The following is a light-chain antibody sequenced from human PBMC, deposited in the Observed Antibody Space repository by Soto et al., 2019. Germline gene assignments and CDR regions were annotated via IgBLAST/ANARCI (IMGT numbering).Light chain of an antibody. Sequence: QSVLTQPASVSGSPGQSITISCTGTSSDIGGYNYVSWYQQHPGKVPKLIIFEVTTRPSGISDRLSGSKSGNTASLTISGLQADDEADYYCSSFTSGTTLYVFGTGTKVTVL. CDR2: EVT. CDR1: SSDIGGYNY. V-gene: IGLV2-14*01. J-gene: IGLJ1*01. CDR3: SSFTSGTTLYV.